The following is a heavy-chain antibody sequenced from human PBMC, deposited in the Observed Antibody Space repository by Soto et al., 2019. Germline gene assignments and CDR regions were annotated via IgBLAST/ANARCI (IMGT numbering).Heavy chain of an antibody. V-gene: IGHV5-10-1*01. J-gene: IGHJ5*02. CDR1: GYSFTSYW. D-gene: IGHD6-19*01. Sequence: PGESLKISCMGSGYSFTSYWISWVRQMPGKGLEWMGRIDPSDSYTNYSPSFQGHVTISADKSISTAYLQWSSLKASDTAMYYCARLRVGAVAGKLRPRWFDPWGQGTLVTVSS. CDR2: IDPSDSYT. CDR3: ARLRVGAVAGKLRPRWFDP.